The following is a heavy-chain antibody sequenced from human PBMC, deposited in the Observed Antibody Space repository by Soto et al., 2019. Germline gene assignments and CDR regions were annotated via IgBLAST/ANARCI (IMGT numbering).Heavy chain of an antibody. Sequence: GGSLRLSCAASGFTFSSYAMAWVRQAPGKGLEWVSIVSYNGGDTYYADSVKGRFTISRDNAKNSLYLQMNSLRAEDTAVYYCARDRGYYDSSGYFDYWGQGTLVTVSS. V-gene: IGHV3-23*01. D-gene: IGHD3-22*01. CDR3: ARDRGYYDSSGYFDY. CDR1: GFTFSSYA. J-gene: IGHJ4*02. CDR2: VSYNGGDT.